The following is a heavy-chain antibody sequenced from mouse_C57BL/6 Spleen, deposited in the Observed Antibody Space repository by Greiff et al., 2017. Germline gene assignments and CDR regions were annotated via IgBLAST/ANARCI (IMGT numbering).Heavy chain of an antibody. V-gene: IGHV1-81*01. CDR1: GYTFTSYG. J-gene: IGHJ4*01. Sequence: VQLVESGAELARPGASVKLSCKASGYTFTSYGISWVKQRTGQGLEWIGEIYPRSGNTYYNEKFKGKATLTADKSSSTAYMELRSLTSEDSAVYFCASSGSRHAMDYWGQGTSVTVSS. D-gene: IGHD1-1*01. CDR2: IYPRSGNT. CDR3: ASSGSRHAMDY.